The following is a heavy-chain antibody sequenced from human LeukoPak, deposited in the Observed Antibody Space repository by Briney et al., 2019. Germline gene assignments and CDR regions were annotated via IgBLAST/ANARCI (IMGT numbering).Heavy chain of an antibody. V-gene: IGHV3-74*01. Sequence: PGESLTLSCEASGFTFTNYWMHWVRQTPGKGLIWVSRIGNGGSSTDYADSVKGRFTISRDNAKNTVYLHMNRLRTDDTAIYYCARDQWYFDLWGRGSLVTVSS. CDR1: GFTFTNYW. J-gene: IGHJ2*01. CDR3: ARDQWYFDL. CDR2: IGNGGSST.